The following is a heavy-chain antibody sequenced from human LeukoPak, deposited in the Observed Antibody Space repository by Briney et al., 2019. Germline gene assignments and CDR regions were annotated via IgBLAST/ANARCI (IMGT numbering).Heavy chain of an antibody. V-gene: IGHV4-38-2*02. J-gene: IGHJ4*02. CDR2: IYHSGST. D-gene: IGHD1-26*01. Sequence: PSETLSLTCTVSGYSISSGYYWGWIRQPPGKGLEWIGSIYHSGSTNYNPSLKSRVTISIDKSNNQFSLKLNSVTAADTAVYYCASRDGGGSYLMWIDYWGQGTLVTVSS. CDR1: GYSISSGYY. CDR3: ASRDGGGSYLMWIDY.